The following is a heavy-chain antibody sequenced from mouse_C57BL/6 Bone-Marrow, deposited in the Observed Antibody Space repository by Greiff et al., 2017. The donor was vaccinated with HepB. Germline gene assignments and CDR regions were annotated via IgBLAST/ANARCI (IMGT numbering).Heavy chain of an antibody. CDR3: AREGKLLLRFSYAMDY. Sequence: EVKLQQSGPELVKPGASVKLSCKASGYTFTDYYMNWVKQSHGKSLEWIGDINPNNGGTSYNQKFKGKATLTVDKSSSTAYMELRSLTSEDSAVYYCAREGKLLLRFSYAMDYWGQGTSVTVSS. J-gene: IGHJ4*01. CDR1: GYTFTDYY. CDR2: INPNNGGT. V-gene: IGHV1-26*01. D-gene: IGHD1-1*01.